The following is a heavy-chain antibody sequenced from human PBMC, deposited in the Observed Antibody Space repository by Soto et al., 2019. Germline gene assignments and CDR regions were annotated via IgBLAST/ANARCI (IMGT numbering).Heavy chain of an antibody. CDR3: GKDIRSGSIVY. CDR2: IWAHGTDQ. J-gene: IGHJ4*02. D-gene: IGHD1-1*01. V-gene: IGHV3-33*06. Sequence: QVRLVQSGGGVVQPGRSLTLSCAASGYSITNNGMHWVRQAPGKGLEWVALIWAHGTDQYYADSVKGRFTVSRDTSTNTAYLQIDSMRAEDTARYYCGKDIRSGSIVYWGQGTLVTVSS. CDR1: GYSITNNG.